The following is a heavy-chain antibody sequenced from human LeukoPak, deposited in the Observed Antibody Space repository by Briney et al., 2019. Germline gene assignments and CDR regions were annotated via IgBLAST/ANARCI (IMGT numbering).Heavy chain of an antibody. CDR1: GYTFTSHG. D-gene: IGHD5-18*01. CDR3: ARTGYGYSGLDY. CDR2: ISTYNGDT. J-gene: IGHJ4*02. V-gene: IGHV1-18*01. Sequence: ASVKVSCKASGYTFTSHGYAWVRQAPGQGFEWMGWISTYNGDTNYAQKPQGRVAMTTDTLTSTAYMELRSLTSDDTAMYYCARTGYGYSGLDYWGQGTLVTVSS.